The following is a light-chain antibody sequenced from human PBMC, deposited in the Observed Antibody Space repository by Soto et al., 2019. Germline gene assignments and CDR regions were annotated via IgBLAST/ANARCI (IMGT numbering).Light chain of an antibody. J-gene: IGLJ1*01. V-gene: IGLV2-14*03. Sequence: QSVLTQPASVSGSPGQSITISCTGTSSDVGAYNYVSWYQQHPGKAPKLTIYEVSNRPPGVSNRFSGSKSGNTASLTISGLQAEDEADYYCSSYTTSSTYVFGPGTKVTVL. CDR3: SSYTTSSTYV. CDR2: EVS. CDR1: SSDVGAYNY.